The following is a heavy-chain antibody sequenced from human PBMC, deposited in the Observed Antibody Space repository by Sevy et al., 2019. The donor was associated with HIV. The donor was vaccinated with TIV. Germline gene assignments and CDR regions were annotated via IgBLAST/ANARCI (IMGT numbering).Heavy chain of an antibody. Sequence: GGSLRLSCAASGSSFESFAMNWVRQAPGKGLEWVAYISKSSSYIYYADSVKGRFTISRDKAKNSLFLQMNSLGAEDKAIYYCKRGSGIDYYEKGMDLWGQGTTVTVSS. CDR1: GSSFESFA. J-gene: IGHJ6*02. D-gene: IGHD3-10*01. V-gene: IGHV3-21*04. CDR3: KRGSGIDYYEKGMDL. CDR2: ISKSSSYI.